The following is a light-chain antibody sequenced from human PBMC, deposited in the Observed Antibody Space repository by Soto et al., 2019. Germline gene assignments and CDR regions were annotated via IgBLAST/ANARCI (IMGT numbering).Light chain of an antibody. Sequence: IVLTQSPATLSLSPGERATLSCRASESVGNYLAWYQEKPGQAPRLLIYDASNRATGIPPRFSGSGSGTDFTLTIRSLEPEDFAVYYCQQRSSWPPPTFGGGTKVE. V-gene: IGKV3-11*01. J-gene: IGKJ4*01. CDR2: DAS. CDR3: QQRSSWPPPT. CDR1: ESVGNY.